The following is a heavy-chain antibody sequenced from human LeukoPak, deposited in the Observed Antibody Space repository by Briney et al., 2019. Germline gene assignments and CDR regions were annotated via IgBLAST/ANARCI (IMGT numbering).Heavy chain of an antibody. Sequence: GASVKVSCKASGYTFTGYYMHWVRQAPGQGLEWMGLINPNSGGTNYARKFQGRVTMTRDTSISTAYMELSRLRSDDTAVYYCASGPGGGSSCPLCRPGFDYWGQGTLVTVSS. CDR2: INPNSGGT. D-gene: IGHD6-13*01. CDR1: GYTFTGYY. J-gene: IGHJ4*02. V-gene: IGHV1-2*02. CDR3: ASGPGGGSSCPLCRPGFDY.